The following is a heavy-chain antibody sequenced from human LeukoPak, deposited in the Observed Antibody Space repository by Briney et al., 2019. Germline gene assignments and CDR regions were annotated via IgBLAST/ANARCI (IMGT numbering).Heavy chain of an antibody. CDR2: IYYSGST. CDR3: ARVTGIAAAGTFDY. D-gene: IGHD6-13*01. Sequence: SETLSLTCTVSGGSISSSSNYWGWIRQPPGKGLEWIGTIYYSGSTYYNPSLKSRVMISLDTSKNEFSLKLSSVTAADTAVYYCARVTGIAAAGTFDYWGQGTLVTVSS. CDR1: GGSISSSSNY. J-gene: IGHJ4*02. V-gene: IGHV4-39*07.